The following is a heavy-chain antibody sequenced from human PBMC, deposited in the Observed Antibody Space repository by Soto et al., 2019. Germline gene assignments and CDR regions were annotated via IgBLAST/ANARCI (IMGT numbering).Heavy chain of an antibody. V-gene: IGHV1-69*15. CDR1: GGTFSNFA. Sequence: QVQLVQSGAEVKKPGSSVKVSCKASGGTFSNFAISWVRQAPGQGLEWVGSIIPMFNTTNYGQRFQGRVTITADESTGAAYLELTSLRSEDSAVYYCARCGLRYHSIGFYLGMYGMDVWGQGTTVAVSS. CDR3: ARCGLRYHSIGFYLGMYGMDV. D-gene: IGHD3-22*01. CDR2: IIPMFNTT. J-gene: IGHJ6*02.